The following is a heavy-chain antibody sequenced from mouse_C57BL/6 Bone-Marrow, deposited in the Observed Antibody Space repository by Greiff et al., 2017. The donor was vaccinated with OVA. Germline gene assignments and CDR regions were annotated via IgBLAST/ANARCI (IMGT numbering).Heavy chain of an antibody. Sequence: QVKLMESGAELVRPGSSVKLSCTASGYNFTSYWMHWVKQRPEQGLEWIGNIDPSDSETHYAHKFKDKATMTADTSSSTAYLQLSSLTSEDSAVYYCASDSSDYAIDYWGQGTSVTVSA. V-gene: IGHV1-52*01. CDR3: ASDSSDYAIDY. CDR2: IDPSDSET. D-gene: IGHD3-2*01. J-gene: IGHJ4*01. CDR1: GYNFTSYW.